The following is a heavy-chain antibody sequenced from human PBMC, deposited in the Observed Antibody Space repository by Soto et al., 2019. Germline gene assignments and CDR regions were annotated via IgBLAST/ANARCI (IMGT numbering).Heavy chain of an antibody. J-gene: IGHJ4*02. Sequence: GGSLRLSCAASGFSFSSYAMSWVRQAPGKGLEWVSAIDPTGGSTYYADSVKGRFTISRDNSKNTLYLQMSSLRAEDTAIYYCAKEHSSSWPFDYWGQGTLVTVSS. CDR2: IDPTGGST. CDR1: GFSFSSYA. V-gene: IGHV3-23*01. D-gene: IGHD6-13*01. CDR3: AKEHSSSWPFDY.